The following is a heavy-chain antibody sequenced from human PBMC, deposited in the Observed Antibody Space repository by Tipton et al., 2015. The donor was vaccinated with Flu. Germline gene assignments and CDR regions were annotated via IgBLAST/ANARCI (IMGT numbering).Heavy chain of an antibody. V-gene: IGHV4-4*07. CDR3: ARGSGSGTEMIFDF. CDR2: MYASGST. Sequence: LRLSCTVSGDSMNSFYWSWIRQPAGKGLEWIGRMYASGSTKYNPSLKSRVTMSVDTSKNQLSLKLTSVTAADTAVYYCARGSGSGTEMIFDFWGQGTLVTASS. CDR1: GDSMNSFY. J-gene: IGHJ4*02. D-gene: IGHD3-10*01.